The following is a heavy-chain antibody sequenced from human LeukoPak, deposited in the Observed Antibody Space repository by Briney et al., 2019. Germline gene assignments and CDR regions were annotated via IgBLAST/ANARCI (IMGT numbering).Heavy chain of an antibody. CDR3: ARHSSGYYRGDYFDY. V-gene: IGHV4-59*08. CDR1: SGSISSYY. Sequence: SETLSLTCTVSSGSISSYYWSWIRQPPGKGLEWIGYIYYSGSSNYNPSLKSRVTISVDTSKNQFSLKLSSVTAADTAVYYCARHSSGYYRGDYFDYWGQGTLVTVSS. D-gene: IGHD3-22*01. CDR2: IYYSGSS. J-gene: IGHJ4*02.